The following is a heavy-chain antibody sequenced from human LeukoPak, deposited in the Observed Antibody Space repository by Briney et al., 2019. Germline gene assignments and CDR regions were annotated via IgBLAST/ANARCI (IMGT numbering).Heavy chain of an antibody. V-gene: IGHV4-34*01. Sequence: SETLSLTCAVYGGSFSGYYWSWIRQPPGKGLEWIGEINHSGSTNYNPSLKSRVTISVDTSKNQFSLKLSSVTAADTAVYFCVRAEDGIRYFDWLPGHGMDVWGQGTTVTVSS. CDR3: VRAEDGIRYFDWLPGHGMDV. J-gene: IGHJ6*02. CDR1: GGSFSGYY. CDR2: INHSGST. D-gene: IGHD3-9*01.